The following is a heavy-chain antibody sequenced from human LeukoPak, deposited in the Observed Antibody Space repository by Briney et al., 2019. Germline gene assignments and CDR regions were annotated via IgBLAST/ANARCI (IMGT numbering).Heavy chain of an antibody. CDR1: GGTFSSYA. CDR3: ASAIVGATLSESEFDY. J-gene: IGHJ4*02. D-gene: IGHD1-26*01. Sequence: SVRVSCKASGGTFSSYAISWVRQAPGQGLEWMGGIIPIFGTANYAQKFQGRVTITADESTSTAYMELSSLRSEDTAVYYCASAIVGATLSESEFDYWGQGTLVTVSS. V-gene: IGHV1-69*13. CDR2: IIPIFGTA.